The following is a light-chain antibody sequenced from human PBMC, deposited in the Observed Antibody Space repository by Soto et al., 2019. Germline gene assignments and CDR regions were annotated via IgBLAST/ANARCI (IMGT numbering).Light chain of an antibody. J-gene: IGKJ5*01. CDR3: QQYGSSIT. V-gene: IGKV3-20*01. CDR2: GAS. CDR1: QSVSSSY. Sequence: EIVLTQSPGTLSLSPGERATLSCRASQSVSSSYLAWYQQKPGQAPRLLIYGASSRATGIPDRFSGSGSGTDSTLTISRLEPEDFAVYYCQQYGSSITFGQGTRLRIK.